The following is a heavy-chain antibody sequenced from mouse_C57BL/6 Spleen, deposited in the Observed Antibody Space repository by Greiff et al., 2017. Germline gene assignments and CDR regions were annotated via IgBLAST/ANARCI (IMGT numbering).Heavy chain of an antibody. V-gene: IGHV1-15*01. CDR3: TRYGSRYWYFEV. D-gene: IGHD1-1*01. CDR1: GYTFTDYE. J-gene: IGHJ1*03. Sequence: QVQLQQSGAELVRPGASVTLSCKASGYTFTDYEMHWVKQTPVHGLEWIGAIDPETGGTAYNQKFKGKAILTADKSSSTAYMELRSLTSEDSAVYYCTRYGSRYWYFEVWGTGTTVTVSS. CDR2: IDPETGGT.